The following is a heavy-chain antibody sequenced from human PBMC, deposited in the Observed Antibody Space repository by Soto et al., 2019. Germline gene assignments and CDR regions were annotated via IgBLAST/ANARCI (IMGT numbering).Heavy chain of an antibody. V-gene: IGHV3-23*01. CDR1: GFKFRSYG. CDR3: VKDRATIFGVIWKYGMDV. CDR2: INESGGTT. D-gene: IGHD3-3*01. Sequence: EEQLLESGGGLVEPGGSLRLSCVASGFKFRSYGMAWVRQAPGRGLEWVSDINESGGTTNYADSVRGRFAISRDNSRNTLDLLMNSLRPEDTAVYYCVKDRATIFGVIWKYGMDVWGQGTTVYVS. J-gene: IGHJ6*02.